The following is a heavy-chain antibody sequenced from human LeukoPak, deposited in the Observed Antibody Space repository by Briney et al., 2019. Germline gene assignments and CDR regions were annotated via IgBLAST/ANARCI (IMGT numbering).Heavy chain of an antibody. CDR1: GFTFSSYS. J-gene: IGHJ6*03. D-gene: IGHD6-13*01. CDR2: ISSSRSTI. V-gene: IGHV3-48*04. CDR3: ARSGSSWSYYYYMDV. Sequence: GGSLRLSCAASGFTFSSYSMNWVREAPGKGLEWVSYISSSRSTIYYADSLKGRFTISRDNAKNSLYLQMNSLRAEDTAVYYCARSGSSWSYYYYMDVWGKGTTATVSS.